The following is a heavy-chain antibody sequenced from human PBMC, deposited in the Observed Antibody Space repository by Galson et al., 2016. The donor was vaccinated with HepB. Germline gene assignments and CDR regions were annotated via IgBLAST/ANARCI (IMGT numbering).Heavy chain of an antibody. J-gene: IGHJ6*02. CDR1: GFTFSTYR. V-gene: IGHV3-21*01. CDR2: ISSSSAYI. D-gene: IGHD6-13*01. Sequence: SLRLSCAASGFTFSTYRMNWVRQAPGKGLEWVSSISSSSAYIYYAESVKGRFTISRDNAKNSPYLQMTSLRPEDTAVYYCAREGGGYTSFWPEYYYGMDVWGQGTPVTVSS. CDR3: AREGGGYTSFWPEYYYGMDV.